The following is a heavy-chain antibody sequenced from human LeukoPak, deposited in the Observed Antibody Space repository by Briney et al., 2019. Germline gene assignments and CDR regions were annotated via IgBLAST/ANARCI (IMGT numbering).Heavy chain of an antibody. CDR3: ARVRHVGMVRGGYYFDY. J-gene: IGHJ4*02. Sequence: SETLSLTCTVSGGSISSYYWSWIRQPPGKGLEWIGYIYYSGSTNYNPSLKSRVTISVDTSKNQFSLKLSSVTAADTAVYYCARVRHVGMVRGGYYFDYWGQGTLVTVSS. D-gene: IGHD3-10*01. CDR2: IYYSGST. CDR1: GGSISSYY. V-gene: IGHV4-59*01.